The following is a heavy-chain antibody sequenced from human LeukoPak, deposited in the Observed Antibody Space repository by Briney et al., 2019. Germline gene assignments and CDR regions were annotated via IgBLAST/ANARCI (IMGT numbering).Heavy chain of an antibody. CDR2: IIPIFGTA. CDR3: ARPKDIVGPTTAFDI. D-gene: IGHD1-26*01. V-gene: IGHV1-69*01. J-gene: IGHJ3*02. Sequence: GASVKVSCKASGGTFSSYAISWVRQAPGQGLEWMGGIIPIFGTANYAQKFQGRVTITADESTSTAYMELSSLKASDTAMYYCARPKDIVGPTTAFDIWGQGTIVTVSS. CDR1: GGTFSSYA.